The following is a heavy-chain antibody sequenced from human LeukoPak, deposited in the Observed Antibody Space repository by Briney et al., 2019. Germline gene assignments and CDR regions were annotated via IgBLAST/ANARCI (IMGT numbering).Heavy chain of an antibody. Sequence: PGGSLRLSCTPSGFTFSSYTMNWVRQAPGKGLEWVSSINSVSRYIYYADSVKCRFTISRDNAENSLHLQMNSLGAEDTAVYYCARAVQLWSHFDYWGQGTLVTVSS. D-gene: IGHD5-18*01. J-gene: IGHJ4*02. CDR3: ARAVQLWSHFDY. V-gene: IGHV3-21*04. CDR2: INSVSRYI. CDR1: GFTFSSYT.